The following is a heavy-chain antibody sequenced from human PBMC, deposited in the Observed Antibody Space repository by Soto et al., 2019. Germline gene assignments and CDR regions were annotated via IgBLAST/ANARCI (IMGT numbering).Heavy chain of an antibody. J-gene: IGHJ6*02. CDR3: ARAFYSSSSGADYYYYGMDV. D-gene: IGHD6-6*01. CDR1: GGSFSGYY. V-gene: IGHV4-34*01. Sequence: ETLSLTCAVYGGSFSGYYWSWIRQPPGKGLEWIGEINHSGSTNYNPSLKSRVTISVDTSKNQFSLKLSSVTAADTAVYYCARAFYSSSSGADYYYYGMDVWGQGTTVTVSS. CDR2: INHSGST.